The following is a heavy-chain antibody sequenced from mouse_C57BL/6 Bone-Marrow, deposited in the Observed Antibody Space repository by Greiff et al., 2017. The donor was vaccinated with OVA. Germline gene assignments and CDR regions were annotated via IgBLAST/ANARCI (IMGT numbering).Heavy chain of an antibody. V-gene: IGHV5-4*01. CDR2: ISDGGSYT. CDR1: GFTFSSYA. D-gene: IGHD2-4*01. Sequence: EVQLQESGGGLVKPGGSLKLSCAASGFTFSSYAMSWVRQTPEKRLEWVATISDGGSYTYYPDNVKGRFTISRDNAKNNLYLQMSHLKSEDTAMYYCARDDYDRNYYAMDYWGQGTSVTVSS. J-gene: IGHJ4*01. CDR3: ARDDYDRNYYAMDY.